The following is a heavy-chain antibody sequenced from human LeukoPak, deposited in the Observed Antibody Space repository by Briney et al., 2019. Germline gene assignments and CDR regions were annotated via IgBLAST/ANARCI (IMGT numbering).Heavy chain of an antibody. CDR2: ISAYNGKT. CDR1: GYTFTSYG. CDR3: ARGLPTRTGSTSWYYYYYYMDV. J-gene: IGHJ6*03. D-gene: IGHD2-2*01. V-gene: IGHV1-18*01. Sequence: ASVRVSCKASGYTFTSYGISWVRQAPGQGLEWMGWISAYNGKTNYAQKLQGRVTMTTDTSTSTAYMELRSLRSDDTAVYYCARGLPTRTGSTSWYYYYYYMDVWGKGTPVTVSS.